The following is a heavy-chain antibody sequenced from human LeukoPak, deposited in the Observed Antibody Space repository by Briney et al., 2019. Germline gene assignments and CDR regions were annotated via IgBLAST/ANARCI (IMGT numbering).Heavy chain of an antibody. CDR1: GFTFSSYS. J-gene: IGHJ3*02. CDR3: AKKMDDAFDI. D-gene: IGHD5-24*01. CDR2: ISSSSAYI. Sequence: GGSLRLSCAASGFTFSSYSMNWVRQAPGKGLEWVAFISSSSAYISYADSVKGRFTISRDNAKNSLYLHMNNLRAEDTAVYYCAKKMDDAFDIWGQGTMVTVSS. V-gene: IGHV3-21*01.